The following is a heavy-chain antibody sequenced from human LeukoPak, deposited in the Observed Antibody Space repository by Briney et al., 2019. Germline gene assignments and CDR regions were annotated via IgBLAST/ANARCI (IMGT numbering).Heavy chain of an antibody. CDR2: ISRSSGYV. D-gene: IGHD6-13*01. J-gene: IGHJ4*02. V-gene: IGHV3-21*01. Sequence: GGSLRLSCAASGLTLSSCSMNWVRQAPGKGLEWVSSISRSSGYVFYADSMKGRFTVSRDNSKNSLYLQMNTLRAEDTAVYYCARFPEGSSTWSIDFWGQGALVTVCS. CDR1: GLTLSSCS. CDR3: ARFPEGSSTWSIDF.